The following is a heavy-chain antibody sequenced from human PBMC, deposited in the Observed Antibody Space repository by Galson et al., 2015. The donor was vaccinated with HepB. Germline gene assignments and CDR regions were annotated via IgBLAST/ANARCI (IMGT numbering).Heavy chain of an antibody. D-gene: IGHD5-24*01. CDR2: IIPIFGTA. Sequence: SVKVSCKASGGTFSSYAISWVRQAPGQGLKWMGGIIPIFGTANYAQKFQGRVTITADESTSTAYMELSSLRSEDTAVYYCARGRDVTNYYYYGMDVWGQGTTVTVSS. V-gene: IGHV1-69*13. J-gene: IGHJ6*02. CDR3: ARGRDVTNYYYYGMDV. CDR1: GGTFSSYA.